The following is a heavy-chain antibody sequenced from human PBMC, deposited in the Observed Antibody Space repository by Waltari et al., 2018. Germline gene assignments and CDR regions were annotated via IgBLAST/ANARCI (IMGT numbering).Heavy chain of an antibody. CDR2: ISSSSSYI. J-gene: IGHJ6*02. CDR1: GFTFSYYS. D-gene: IGHD2-2*01. V-gene: IGHV3-21*01. Sequence: EVQLVESGGGLVKPGGSLRLSCAASGFTFSYYSMNWVRQAPGKGLDGVSSISSSSSYIYYPDSVKGRFTISRDNAKNSLYLQMNSLRVEDTAVYYCARPYCSSTSCYFYGMDVWGQGTTVTVSS. CDR3: ARPYCSSTSCYFYGMDV.